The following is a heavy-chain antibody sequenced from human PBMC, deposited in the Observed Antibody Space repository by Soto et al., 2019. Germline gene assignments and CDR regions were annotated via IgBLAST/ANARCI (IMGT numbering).Heavy chain of an antibody. Sequence: PSETLSLTCIVSGGSISSGGYYWSWIRQHPGKGLEWIGYIYYSGSTYYNPSLKSRVTISVDTSKNQFSLKLSSVTAADTAVYYCARSDVDCSGGSCYSGNWFDPWGQGTLVTVSS. J-gene: IGHJ5*02. D-gene: IGHD2-15*01. CDR1: GGSISSGGYY. CDR3: ARSDVDCSGGSCYSGNWFDP. CDR2: IYYSGST. V-gene: IGHV4-31*03.